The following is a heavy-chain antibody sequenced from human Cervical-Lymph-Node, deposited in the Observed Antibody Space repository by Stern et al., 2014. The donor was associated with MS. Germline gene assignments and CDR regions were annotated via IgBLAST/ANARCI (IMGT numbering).Heavy chain of an antibody. J-gene: IGHJ4*02. CDR1: GFTFKSYT. V-gene: IGHV3-30*14. D-gene: IGHD2-2*01. CDR3: AKYAESFDS. CDR2: VTYNGTNK. Sequence: QVQLVQSGGGVVQPGRFLRLSCSASGFTFKSYTMQWVRQPPGKGLEWVAVVTYNGTNKYYADSVKGRFTISRDNSKNILFLQMNSLRPEDSAVYYCAKYAESFDSWGQGTLVIVSS.